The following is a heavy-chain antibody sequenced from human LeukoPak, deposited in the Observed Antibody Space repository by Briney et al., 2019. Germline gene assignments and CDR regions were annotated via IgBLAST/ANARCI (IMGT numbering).Heavy chain of an antibody. V-gene: IGHV4-59*01. D-gene: IGHD3-3*01. CDR2: IYYSGST. CDR3: ARTYYDFWSGHRYYFDY. CDR1: GGSISSYY. J-gene: IGHJ4*02. Sequence: SETLSLTCTVSGGSISSYYWSWIRQPPGKGLEWVGYIYYSGSTNYNPSLKSRVTISVDTSKNQFSLKLSSVTAEDTAVYYCARTYYDFWSGHRYYFDYWGQGTLVTVSS.